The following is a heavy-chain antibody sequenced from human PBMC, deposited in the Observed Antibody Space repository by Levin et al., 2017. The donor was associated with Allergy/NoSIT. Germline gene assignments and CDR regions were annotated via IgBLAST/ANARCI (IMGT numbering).Heavy chain of an antibody. CDR3: ARHVYPDGSPFAS. D-gene: IGHD3-10*01. CDR1: GASVSNFH. CDR2: SYYAGSV. J-gene: IGHJ4*02. V-gene: IGHV4-59*08. Sequence: PSETLSLTCSVSGASVSNFHWSWIRQPPGRQPEWLGHSYYAGSVTYNPSLGSRITMSVDTSKNWVSLERTSVTTADTAIYYGARHVYPDGSPFASWGLGSLVTVSS.